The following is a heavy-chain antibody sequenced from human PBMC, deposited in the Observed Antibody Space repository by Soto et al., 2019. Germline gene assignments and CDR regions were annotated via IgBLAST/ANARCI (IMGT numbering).Heavy chain of an antibody. Sequence: EVLLLQSVGGLAQPGASLTLSCATSGFILSRHAMSWVRQAPGKGLDWVSVIGYRTTDTYYADSVKGRFTISRDESKNTVYLQMNNLRVEDTAVYYCAKDRGGGWVIDYWGQGTLVTVSS. CDR3: AKDRGGGWVIDY. CDR2: IGYRTTDT. J-gene: IGHJ4*02. D-gene: IGHD6-19*01. V-gene: IGHV3-23*01. CDR1: GFILSRHA.